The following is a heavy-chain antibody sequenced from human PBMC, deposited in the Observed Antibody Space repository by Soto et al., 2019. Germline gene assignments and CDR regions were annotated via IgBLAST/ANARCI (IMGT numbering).Heavy chain of an antibody. CDR1: GGTFSSYA. V-gene: IGHV1-69*13. CDR2: IIPIFGTA. J-gene: IGHJ6*02. D-gene: IGHD1-26*01. Sequence: GASVKVSCTASGGTFSSYAISWVRQAPGQGLEWMGGIIPIFGTANYAQKFQGRVTITADESTSTAYMELSSLRSEDTAVYYCAATRTTQWELPSYYYYGMDVWGQGTTVTVSS. CDR3: AATRTTQWELPSYYYYGMDV.